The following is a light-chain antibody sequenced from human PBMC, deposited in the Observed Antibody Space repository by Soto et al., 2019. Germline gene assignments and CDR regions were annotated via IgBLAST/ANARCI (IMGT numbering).Light chain of an antibody. CDR3: QLYDNSLYT. CDR1: QSVSSNY. Sequence: EIGLTQSPGTLSLSPGERATLSCRASQSVSSNYLAWYQQKPGQAPRLLIYGASTRATGIPDRFSGSGSGTDFTITISRLEPEDFTVYYCQLYDNSLYTFGQGTNLDIK. V-gene: IGKV3-20*01. CDR2: GAS. J-gene: IGKJ2*01.